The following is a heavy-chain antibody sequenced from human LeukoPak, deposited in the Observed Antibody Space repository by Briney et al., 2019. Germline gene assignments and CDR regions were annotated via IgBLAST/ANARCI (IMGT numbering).Heavy chain of an antibody. J-gene: IGHJ4*02. D-gene: IGHD6-6*01. CDR3: ARDQAVSSEFDY. CDR1: GFTFSNFW. V-gene: IGHV3-7*01. Sequence: GGSLRLSCAVSGFTFSNFWLSWVRQAPGKGLEWVANIKQDGSEKYYVDSVKGRFTISRDNAKNSLYLQMNSLGAEDTAVYYCARDQAVSSEFDYWGQGTLVTVSS. CDR2: IKQDGSEK.